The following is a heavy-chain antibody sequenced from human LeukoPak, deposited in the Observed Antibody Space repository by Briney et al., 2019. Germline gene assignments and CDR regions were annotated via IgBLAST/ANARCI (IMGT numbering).Heavy chain of an antibody. D-gene: IGHD5-18*01. CDR1: GGSISSSSHY. V-gene: IGHV4-39*01. CDR2: VST. CDR3: ARAGYSYGIISYFDS. Sequence: PSETLSLTCTVSGGSISSSSHYWGWIRQPPGKGLEWIGVSTYYNPSLKNRVTISRDTSKNQFSLKLSSVTAAGTAIYYCARAGYSYGIISYFDSWGQGTLVTVSS. J-gene: IGHJ4*02.